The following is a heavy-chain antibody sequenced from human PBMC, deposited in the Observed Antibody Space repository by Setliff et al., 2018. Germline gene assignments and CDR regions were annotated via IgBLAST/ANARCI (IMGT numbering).Heavy chain of an antibody. J-gene: IGHJ4*02. V-gene: IGHV3-48*01. D-gene: IGHD3-16*01. CDR1: GFTFGTYS. CDR2: ISSSSNTI. Sequence: PGGSLRLSCTASGFTFGTYSMNWARQAPGKGLEWISYISSSSNTIYYADSVKGRFTISRDNAKNSLFLQMNGLRVEDTAVYYCVTSDAGLVYWGQGTLVTVSS. CDR3: VTSDAGLVY.